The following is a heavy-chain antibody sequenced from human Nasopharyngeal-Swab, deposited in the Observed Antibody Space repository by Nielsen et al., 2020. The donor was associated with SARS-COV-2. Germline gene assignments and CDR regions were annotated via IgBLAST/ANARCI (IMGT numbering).Heavy chain of an antibody. V-gene: IGHV3-30*04. CDR1: GFTFSSYA. D-gene: IGHD3-16*02. J-gene: IGHJ4*02. CDR3: ATGEPYVWGSYRYDY. CDR2: ISYDGSNK. Sequence: GESLKISCAASGFTFSSYAMHWVRQAPGKGLEWVAVISYDGSNKYYADSVKGRFTISRDNSKNTLYLQMNSLRSEDTAVYYCATGEPYVWGSYRYDYWGQGTLVTVSS.